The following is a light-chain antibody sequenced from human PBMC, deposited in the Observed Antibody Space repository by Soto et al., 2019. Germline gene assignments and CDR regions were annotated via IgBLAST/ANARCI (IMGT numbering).Light chain of an antibody. CDR1: QSVSSK. J-gene: IGKJ2*01. CDR3: QQYNNWPPYS. V-gene: IGKV3-15*01. CDR2: NAS. Sequence: ETLMTQSPATLSVSPGERAILSCRASQSVSSKLVWYQQKPGQAPRLLIYNASIRATDIPARFSGSGSGTEFTISISSLQYEDSAVYSCQQYNNWPPYSFGQVTKVEI.